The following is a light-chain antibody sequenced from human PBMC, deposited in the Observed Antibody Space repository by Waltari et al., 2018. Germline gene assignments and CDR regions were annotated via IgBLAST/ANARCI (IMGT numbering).Light chain of an antibody. J-gene: IGKJ2*01. Sequence: IVLTQSPGALSLSPGEGDTLSCRASQSITRYLAWYQQKPGQPPRLLIYGASSRPTGIPDRFSGSGSGTDFALTITRLEPEDFAVYYCQQYGSSPRTFGQGTKLEI. CDR3: QQYGSSPRT. CDR2: GAS. V-gene: IGKV3-20*01. CDR1: QSITRY.